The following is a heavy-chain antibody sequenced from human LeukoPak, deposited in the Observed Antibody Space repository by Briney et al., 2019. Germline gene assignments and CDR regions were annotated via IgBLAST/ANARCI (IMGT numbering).Heavy chain of an antibody. CDR2: MNPNSGNT. J-gene: IGHJ1*01. D-gene: IGHD3-9*01. V-gene: IGHV1-8*01. Sequence: ASVKVSCKASGYTFTSYDINWVRQATGQGLEWMGWMNPNSGNTGYAQKFQGRVTMTRNTSISTAYMELSSLRSEDTAVYYCARDYDILTGYRYFQHWGQGTLVTVSS. CDR3: ARDYDILTGYRYFQH. CDR1: GYTFTSYD.